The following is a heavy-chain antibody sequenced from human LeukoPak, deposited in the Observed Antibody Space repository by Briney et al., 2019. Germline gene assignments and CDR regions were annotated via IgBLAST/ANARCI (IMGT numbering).Heavy chain of an antibody. CDR3: AREKSMYYDFWSGSGRGSLWFDP. D-gene: IGHD3-3*01. Sequence: ASVKVSCKASGYTFTGYYIHWVRQAPGQGLEWMGWINPNSGGTNYAQKFQGRVTMTRDTSISTAYMELSRLRSDDTAVYYCAREKSMYYDFWSGSGRGSLWFDPWGQGTLVTVSS. V-gene: IGHV1-2*02. J-gene: IGHJ5*02. CDR2: INPNSGGT. CDR1: GYTFTGYY.